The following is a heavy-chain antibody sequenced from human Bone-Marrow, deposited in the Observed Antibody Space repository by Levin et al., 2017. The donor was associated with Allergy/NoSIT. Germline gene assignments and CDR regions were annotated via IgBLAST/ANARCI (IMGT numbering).Heavy chain of an antibody. Sequence: SETLSLTCAVSGGSISSSNWWSWVRQPPGKGLEWIGEIYHSGSTNYNPSLKSRVTISVDKSKNQFSLKLSSVTAADTAVYYCASTQLDYYGSRGLLGYWGQGTLVTVSS. CDR3: ASTQLDYYGSRGLLGY. V-gene: IGHV4-4*02. J-gene: IGHJ4*02. D-gene: IGHD3-10*01. CDR1: GGSISSSNW. CDR2: IYHSGST.